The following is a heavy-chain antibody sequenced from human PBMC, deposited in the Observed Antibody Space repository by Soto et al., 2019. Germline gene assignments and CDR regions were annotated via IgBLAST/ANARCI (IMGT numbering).Heavy chain of an antibody. Sequence: QVQLVQSGAEMRKPGSSVKVSCKASGVSFSGHAISWVRQAPGQGLEWMGGIIPIFNRAHYEPKFQARVTMTADTSTNTAYMELTYLTSEDTAVYYCARDSDYYYAPSGYSVPKGLGPWCQGTLVTVSS. CDR3: ARDSDYYYAPSGYSVPKGLGP. CDR2: IIPIFNRA. D-gene: IGHD2-21*01. V-gene: IGHV1-69*06. J-gene: IGHJ5*02. CDR1: GVSFSGHA.